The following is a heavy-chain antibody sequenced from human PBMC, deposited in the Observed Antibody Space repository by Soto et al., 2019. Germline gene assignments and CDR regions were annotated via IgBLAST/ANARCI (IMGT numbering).Heavy chain of an antibody. CDR3: ARDSGSYYHYYYYGMDV. CDR1: GYTFTSYD. J-gene: IGHJ6*02. CDR2: INPNSGNT. V-gene: IGHV1-8*01. D-gene: IGHD1-26*01. Sequence: SVKVSSKASGYTFTSYDINWVRQATVQGLEWMGWINPNSGNTGYAQKFQGRVTMTRNTSISTAYMELRSLRSEDTAVYYCARDSGSYYHYYYYGMDVWGQGTKVTVCS.